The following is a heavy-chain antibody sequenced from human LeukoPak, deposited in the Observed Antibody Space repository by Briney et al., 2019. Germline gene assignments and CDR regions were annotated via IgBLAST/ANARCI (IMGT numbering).Heavy chain of an antibody. V-gene: IGHV4-4*02. J-gene: IGHJ6*04. Sequence: SGTLSLTCAVSGGSISSSNWWSWVRQPPGKGLEWIGEIYHSGSTNYNPSLKSRVTISVDKSKNQFSLKLSSVTAADTDVYYCARAIAAAGTYYYYGMDVWGKGTTVTVSS. CDR3: ARAIAAAGTYYYYGMDV. CDR2: IYHSGST. CDR1: GGSISSSNW. D-gene: IGHD6-13*01.